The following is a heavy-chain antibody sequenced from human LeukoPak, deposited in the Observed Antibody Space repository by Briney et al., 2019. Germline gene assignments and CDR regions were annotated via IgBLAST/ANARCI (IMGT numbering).Heavy chain of an antibody. CDR2: IKQDGSEK. CDR3: ARDPHPMTPPFDY. Sequence: PGGSLRLSCAASGFTFSSYWMSWVRQAPGKGLEWVANIKQDGSEKYYVDSVKGRFTISRDNAKNSLYLQMNSLRAEDTAVYYCARDPHPMTPPFDYWGQGTLVTVSS. J-gene: IGHJ4*02. V-gene: IGHV3-7*01. CDR1: GFTFSSYW.